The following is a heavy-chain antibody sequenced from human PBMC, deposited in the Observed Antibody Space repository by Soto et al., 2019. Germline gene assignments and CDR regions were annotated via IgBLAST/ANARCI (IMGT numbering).Heavy chain of an antibody. CDR2: IYYIGTT. Sequence: QVQLQESGPGLVKPSETLSLTCSVSDGSVNTGNYYWSWIRQPPGKGLEWIGNIYYIGTTNYNPSLKSRVTISVETSKNHFSLKVTSVTAADKAVYFCAREEKQLSRYGGDFDYWGQGILVTVSS. CDR3: AREEKQLSRYGGDFDY. J-gene: IGHJ4*02. CDR1: DGSVNTGNYY. D-gene: IGHD3-16*01. V-gene: IGHV4-61*03.